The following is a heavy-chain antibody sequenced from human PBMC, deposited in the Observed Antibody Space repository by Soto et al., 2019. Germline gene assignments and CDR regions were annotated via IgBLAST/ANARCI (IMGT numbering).Heavy chain of an antibody. D-gene: IGHD3-22*01. V-gene: IGHV4-59*06. J-gene: IGHJ3*02. Sequence: SEVLSLTCTVSGGSISSYYWSWIRQHPGKGLEWIGYIYNSGSTYYNPSLKSRVTISVDTSKNQFSLKLSSVTAADTAVYYCARDTGYYDSSGYAFDIWGQGTMVTVSS. CDR2: IYNSGST. CDR3: ARDTGYYDSSGYAFDI. CDR1: GGSISSYY.